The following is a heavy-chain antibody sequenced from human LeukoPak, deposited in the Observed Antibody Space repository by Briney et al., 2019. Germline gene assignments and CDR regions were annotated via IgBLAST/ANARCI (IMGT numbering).Heavy chain of an antibody. J-gene: IGHJ5*02. CDR3: ARVGDYGSGSSNWFDP. CDR1: GGSISSGDYY. V-gene: IGHV4-30-4*01. Sequence: SQTLSLTCTVSGGSISSGDYYWSWIRQPPGKGLEWIGYIYYSGSTYYNPSLKSRVTISVDTSKNQFSLKLSSVTAADAAVYYCARVGDYGSGSSNWFDPWGQGTLVTVSS. CDR2: IYYSGST. D-gene: IGHD3-10*01.